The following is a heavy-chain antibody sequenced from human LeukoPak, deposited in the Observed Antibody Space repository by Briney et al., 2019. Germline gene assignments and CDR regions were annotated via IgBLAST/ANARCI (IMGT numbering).Heavy chain of an antibody. Sequence: SETLSLTCTVSGDSISGYYWSWIRQPPGKGLEWIGYAYHTGHTHYSPSLKSRVTVSLDTSRNQVSLKLSFVTAADTAVYYCARHGFGHLFDYWGQGTLVIVSS. CDR3: ARHGFGHLFDY. CDR2: AYHTGHT. V-gene: IGHV4-59*01. CDR1: GDSISGYY. J-gene: IGHJ4*02. D-gene: IGHD3-16*01.